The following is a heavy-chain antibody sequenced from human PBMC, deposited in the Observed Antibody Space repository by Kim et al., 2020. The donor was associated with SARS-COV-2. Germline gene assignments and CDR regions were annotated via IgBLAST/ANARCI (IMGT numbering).Heavy chain of an antibody. J-gene: IGHJ3*01. CDR3: ARDPLNSSGYLV. V-gene: IGHV3-21*01. D-gene: IGHD3-22*01. CDR1: GFTFSSYS. CDR2: ISSSSSYI. Sequence: GGSLRLSCAASGFTFSSYSMNWVRQAPGKGLEWVSSISSSSSYIYYADSVKGRFTISRDNAKNSLYLQMNSLRAGDTAVYYCARDPLNSSGYLVWGQGTMVTIYS.